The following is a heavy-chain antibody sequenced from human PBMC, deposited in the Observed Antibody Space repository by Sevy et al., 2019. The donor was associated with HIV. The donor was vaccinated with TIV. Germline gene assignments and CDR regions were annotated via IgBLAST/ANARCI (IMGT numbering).Heavy chain of an antibody. J-gene: IGHJ4*02. D-gene: IGHD6-13*01. V-gene: IGHV1-18*01. CDR1: GYTFTSYG. CDR3: ARVKREGSFANY. CDR2: ISGYNGNT. Sequence: ASVKVSCKASGYTFTSYGISWVRQAPGQGLEWMGWISGYNGNTNYAQKLQGRVTMTTETSTRTAYMELRSLRSDDTAVYYCARVKREGSFANYWGQGTLVTVSS.